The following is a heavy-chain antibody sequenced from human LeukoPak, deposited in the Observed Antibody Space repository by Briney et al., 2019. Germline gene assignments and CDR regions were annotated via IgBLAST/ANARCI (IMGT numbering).Heavy chain of an antibody. CDR3: ARGGSGWYNTWFDP. V-gene: IGHV3-53*01. J-gene: IGHJ5*02. D-gene: IGHD6-19*01. Sequence: PGGSLRLSCAASGFTVCSNYMSWVRQAPGKGREGGSVIYSGGTTYYAESLKGRFTISRDNSKNTLYLKMTSLRAEDTAVYYCARGGSGWYNTWFDPWGQGTLVTVSS. CDR1: GFTVCSNY. CDR2: IYSGGTT.